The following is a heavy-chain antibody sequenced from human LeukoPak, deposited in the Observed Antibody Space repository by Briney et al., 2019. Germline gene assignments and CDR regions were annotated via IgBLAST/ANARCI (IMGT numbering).Heavy chain of an antibody. CDR1: GGSISSSSYY. D-gene: IGHD3-10*01. CDR2: IYYSGST. J-gene: IGHJ4*02. Sequence: PSETLSLTCTVSGGSISSSSYYWGWIRQPPGKGLEWIGSIYYSGSTYYNPSLKSRVTISVDTSKNQFSLKLSSVTAADTAVYYCARDPSMVRGVTFDYWGQGTLVTVSS. V-gene: IGHV4-39*07. CDR3: ARDPSMVRGVTFDY.